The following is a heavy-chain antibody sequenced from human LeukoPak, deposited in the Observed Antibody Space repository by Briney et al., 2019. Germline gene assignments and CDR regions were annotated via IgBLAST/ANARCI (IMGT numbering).Heavy chain of an antibody. CDR3: ANGPDGYNTY. CDR2: ITPFNGNT. V-gene: IGHV1-45*02. J-gene: IGHJ4*02. CDR1: GGTFSSYA. Sequence: GASVKVSCKASGGTFSSYAISWVRQGPGQALEWMGWITPFNGNTNYAQKFQDRVTITRDRSMSTAYMELSSLRSEDTAMYYCANGPDGYNTYWGQGTLVTVSS. D-gene: IGHD5-24*01.